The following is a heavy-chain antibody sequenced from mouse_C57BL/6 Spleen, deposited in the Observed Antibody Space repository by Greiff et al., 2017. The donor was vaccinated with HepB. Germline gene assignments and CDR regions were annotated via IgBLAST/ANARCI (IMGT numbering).Heavy chain of an antibody. J-gene: IGHJ3*01. CDR1: GYTFTSYW. CDR3: ARSATVVAEGFAY. CDR2: IDPSDSET. V-gene: IGHV1-52*01. D-gene: IGHD1-1*01. Sequence: QVQLQQPGAELVRPGSSVKLSCKASGYTFTSYWMHWVKQRPIQGLEWIGNIDPSDSETHYNQKFKDKATLTVDKSSSTAYMQLSSLTSEDAAVCSCARSATVVAEGFAYWGQGTLVTVSA.